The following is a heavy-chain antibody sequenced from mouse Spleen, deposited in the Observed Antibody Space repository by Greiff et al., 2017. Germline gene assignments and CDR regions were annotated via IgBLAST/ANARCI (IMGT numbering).Heavy chain of an antibody. V-gene: IGHV5-17*01. Sequence: EVQLVESGGGLVKPGGSLKLSCAASGFTFSDYGMHWVRQAPEQGLEWVAYISSGSSTIYYADTVKGRFTISRDNAKNTLFLQMTSLRSEDTAMYYCARPKGGGYYFGYWGQGTTLPVSS. CDR1: GFTFSDYG. J-gene: IGHJ2*01. CDR2: ISSGSSTI. CDR3: ARPKGGGYYFGY. D-gene: IGHD3-3*01.